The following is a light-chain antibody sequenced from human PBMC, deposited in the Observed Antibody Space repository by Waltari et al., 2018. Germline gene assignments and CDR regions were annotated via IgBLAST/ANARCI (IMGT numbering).Light chain of an antibody. V-gene: IGKV1-39*01. J-gene: IGKJ1*01. CDR3: QQSYSTPPT. CDR2: AAS. CDR1: QSISSY. Sequence: DIQMTQSPSSLSASVGDRVTITCRASQSISSYLNWYQQKPGKAPKPLIYAASSLQSVVPSRFSGSGSGTDFTLTISSLQPEDFATYYCQQSYSTPPTFGQGTKVEIK.